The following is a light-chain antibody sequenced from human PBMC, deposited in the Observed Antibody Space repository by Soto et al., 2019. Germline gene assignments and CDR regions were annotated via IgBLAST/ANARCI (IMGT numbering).Light chain of an antibody. Sequence: EIVLTQSPCTLSLSPGERAPLSCRARQSVSNNYLAWYQQKPGHAPSVLIHGASNRATGIPDRLSGSGSGTVFTLTISRPDPEDFAVYYCQQYGSSGTFGQGTKVDIK. CDR2: GAS. CDR1: QSVSNNY. V-gene: IGKV3-20*01. CDR3: QQYGSSGT. J-gene: IGKJ1*01.